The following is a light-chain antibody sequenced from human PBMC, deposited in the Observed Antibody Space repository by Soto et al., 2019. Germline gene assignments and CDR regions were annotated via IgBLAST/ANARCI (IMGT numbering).Light chain of an antibody. Sequence: IQMTQSPSTLSASVGDTVTVTCRASQSVSGLLAWYQQKPVEAPKLLIYDASNLETGVPSRFSGSGSGTDFTFTISSLQPEDIATYYCQQYDNLHAFGGGTKVDI. CDR3: QQYDNLHA. CDR2: DAS. V-gene: IGKV1-33*01. CDR1: QSVSGL. J-gene: IGKJ4*01.